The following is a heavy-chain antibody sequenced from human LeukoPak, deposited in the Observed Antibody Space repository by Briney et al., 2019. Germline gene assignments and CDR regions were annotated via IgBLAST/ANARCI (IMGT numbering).Heavy chain of an antibody. CDR1: GFTLSNYD. D-gene: IGHD4-23*01. CDR3: ARDDYGGKLDI. J-gene: IGHJ3*02. V-gene: IGHV3-33*01. CDR2: IWYDGSNK. Sequence: AGGSLRLSCAASGFTLSNYDMHWVRQAPGKGLEWVAVIWYDGSNKYYADSVKGRFTISRDNSKNTLYLQMNSLRAEDTAVYYCARDDYGGKLDIWGQGTVVTVSS.